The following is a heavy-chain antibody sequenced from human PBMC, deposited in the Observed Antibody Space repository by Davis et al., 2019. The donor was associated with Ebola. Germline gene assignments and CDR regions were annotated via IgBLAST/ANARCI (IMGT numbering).Heavy chain of an antibody. Sequence: GGSLRLSCAASGFTFYSYAISWVRQAPGKGLEWVSAITGSGGSTYYAGSVKGRFTISRDNSKNTLYLQLNSLRAEDTAVYYCAKGRRDGYDYGDDYWGQGTLVTVSS. D-gene: IGHD5-24*01. CDR1: GFTFYSYA. CDR2: ITGSGGST. V-gene: IGHV3-23*01. CDR3: AKGRRDGYDYGDDY. J-gene: IGHJ4*02.